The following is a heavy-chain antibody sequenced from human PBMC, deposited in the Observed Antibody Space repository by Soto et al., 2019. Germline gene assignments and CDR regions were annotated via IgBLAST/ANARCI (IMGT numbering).Heavy chain of an antibody. CDR3: ARHSITIFGDDAFDI. CDR2: IYYSGST. D-gene: IGHD3-3*01. CDR1: GGSISSSSYY. Sequence: QLQLQESGPGLVKPSETLSLTCTVSGGSISSSSYYWGWIRQPPGKGLEWIGSIYYSGSTYYNPSLKSRVTISVDTSKNQFPLKLSSVTAADTAVYYCARHSITIFGDDAFDIWGQGTMVTVSS. V-gene: IGHV4-39*01. J-gene: IGHJ3*02.